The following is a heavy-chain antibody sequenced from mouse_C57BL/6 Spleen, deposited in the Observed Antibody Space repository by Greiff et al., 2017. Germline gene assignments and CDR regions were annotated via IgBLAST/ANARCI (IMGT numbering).Heavy chain of an antibody. J-gene: IGHJ3*01. Sequence: VQLQQSGPELVKPGASVKIPCKASGYTFTDYNMDWVKQSHGKSLEWIGDINPNNGGTIYNQKFKGKATLTVDKSSSTAYMELRSLTSEDTAVYYGARVVSSGYYGGFAYWGQGTLVTVSA. CDR2: INPNNGGT. D-gene: IGHD3-2*02. CDR1: GYTFTDYN. CDR3: ARVVSSGYYGGFAY. V-gene: IGHV1-18*01.